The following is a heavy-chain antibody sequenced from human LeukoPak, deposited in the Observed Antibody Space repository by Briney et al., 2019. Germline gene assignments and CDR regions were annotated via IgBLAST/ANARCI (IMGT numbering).Heavy chain of an antibody. D-gene: IGHD6-6*01. J-gene: IGHJ4*02. V-gene: IGHV3-30*18. CDR1: GFTFSSYG. CDR2: ISYDGSNK. CDR3: AKEAIAARLDY. Sequence: GGSPRLSCAASGFTFSSYGMHWVRQAPGKGLEWVAVISYDGSNKYYADSVKGRFTISRDNSKNTLYLQMNSLRAEDTAVYYCAKEAIAARLDYWGQGTLVTVSS.